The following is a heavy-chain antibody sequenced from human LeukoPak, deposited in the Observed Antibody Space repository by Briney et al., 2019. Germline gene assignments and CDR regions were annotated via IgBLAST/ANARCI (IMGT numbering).Heavy chain of an antibody. CDR3: ARRLCGGDCYSTFSY. D-gene: IGHD2-21*02. J-gene: IGHJ4*02. Sequence: PSETLSLTCAVYGGSFSGYYWSWIRQPPGKGLEWIGEINHSGSTNYNPSLKSRVTISVDTSKYQFSLKLSSVTAADTAVYYCARRLCGGDCYSTFSYWGQGTLVTVSS. V-gene: IGHV4-34*01. CDR2: INHSGST. CDR1: GGSFSGYY.